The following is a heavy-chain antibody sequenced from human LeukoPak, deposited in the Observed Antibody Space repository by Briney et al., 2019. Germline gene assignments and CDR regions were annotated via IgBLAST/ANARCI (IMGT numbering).Heavy chain of an antibody. D-gene: IGHD6-13*01. Sequence: PSETLSLTCAVYGGSFSGYYWSWIRQPPGKGLEWIGEINHSGSTNYNPSLKSRVTISVDTSKNQFSLKLSSVTAADTAVYYCARGRASAAAGNYFDYWGQGTLVTVSS. CDR2: INHSGST. CDR3: ARGRASAAAGNYFDY. J-gene: IGHJ4*02. CDR1: GGSFSGYY. V-gene: IGHV4-34*01.